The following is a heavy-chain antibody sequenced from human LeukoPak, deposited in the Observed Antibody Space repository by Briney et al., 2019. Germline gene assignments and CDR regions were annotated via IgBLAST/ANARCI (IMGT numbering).Heavy chain of an antibody. CDR2: ISDDGSKK. V-gene: IGHV3-30*03. J-gene: IGHJ3*02. Sequence: GGSLRLSCAASGFTFSSYGMHWVRQAPGKGLEWVAAISDDGSKKYYTDSVKGRFTISRDNSKNTLFLQMNSLRAEDTAVYYRGLVGSAHVFDIWGQGTMVTVSS. CDR3: GLVGSAHVFDI. D-gene: IGHD1-26*01. CDR1: GFTFSSYG.